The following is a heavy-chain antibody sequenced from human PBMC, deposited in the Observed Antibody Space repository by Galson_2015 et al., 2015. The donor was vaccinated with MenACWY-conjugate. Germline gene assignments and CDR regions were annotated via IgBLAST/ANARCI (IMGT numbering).Heavy chain of an antibody. Sequence: SLRLSCAASGFTFSSYGIHWVRQAPGKGLEWVSTISGSGGSTYYADSVKGRFTISRDNSKNTLYLQMNSLRAEDTAVYYCAKEGIVGATRFDYWGQGTLLTVSS. CDR2: ISGSGGST. CDR1: GFTFSSYG. D-gene: IGHD1-26*01. J-gene: IGHJ4*02. CDR3: AKEGIVGATRFDY. V-gene: IGHV3-23*01.